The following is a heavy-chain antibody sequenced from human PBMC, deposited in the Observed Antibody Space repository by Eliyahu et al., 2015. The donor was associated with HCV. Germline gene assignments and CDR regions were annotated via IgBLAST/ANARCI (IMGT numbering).Heavy chain of an antibody. Sequence: QVQLQESGPGLVKPSQTLSLTCTVSGGSISSGSYYWSWIRQPAGKGLEWIGRIYTSGSTNYNPSLKSRVTISVDTSKNQFSLKLSSVTAADTAVYYCARVRLLLWFGEPVGYMDVWGQGTTVTVSS. CDR3: ARVRLLLWFGEPVGYMDV. D-gene: IGHD3-10*01. V-gene: IGHV4-61*02. CDR1: GGSISSGSYY. CDR2: IYTSGST. J-gene: IGHJ6*02.